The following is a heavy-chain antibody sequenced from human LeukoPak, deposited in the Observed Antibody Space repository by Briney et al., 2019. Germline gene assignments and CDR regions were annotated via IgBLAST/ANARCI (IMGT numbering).Heavy chain of an antibody. Sequence: GRSLRLSCAASGFTFSSYGMHWVRQAPGKGLEWVIGISYDGSNKYYADSVKGRFTISRDNSKNTLYLQMNSLRAEDTAVYYCAKDFFPHISMVRGVTTLFDFWGQGTLVTVSS. D-gene: IGHD3-10*01. CDR1: GFTFSSYG. CDR3: AKDFFPHISMVRGVTTLFDF. J-gene: IGHJ4*02. CDR2: ISYDGSNK. V-gene: IGHV3-30*18.